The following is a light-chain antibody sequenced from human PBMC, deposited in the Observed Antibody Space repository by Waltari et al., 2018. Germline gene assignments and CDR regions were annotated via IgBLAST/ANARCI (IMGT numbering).Light chain of an antibody. CDR1: SSNIGAGND. Sequence: QSVLTQPPSVSGAPGQRVTIPCPGSSSNIGAGNDIHWYHTLPGTAPKLLIYADNNRPSGVPDRFSGSKSGTSASLAITGLQAEDEADYYCQSYDSSLSGPWVFGGGTKLTVL. V-gene: IGLV1-40*01. J-gene: IGLJ3*02. CDR3: QSYDSSLSGPWV. CDR2: ADN.